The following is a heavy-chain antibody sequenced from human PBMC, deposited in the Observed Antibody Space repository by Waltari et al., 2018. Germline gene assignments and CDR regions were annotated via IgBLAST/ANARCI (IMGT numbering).Heavy chain of an antibody. J-gene: IGHJ4*02. CDR2: IYPSGGT. D-gene: IGHD6-13*01. CDR1: GYSIRSGYY. CDR3: ARRKIAAAGTVDY. V-gene: IGHV4-38-2*01. Sequence: QVQLQESGPGLVKPSETLSLPCAVSGYSIRSGYYWGWIRQPSGKGLEWIWRIYPSGGTDNNPSLKSRVTISVDTSKNQFSLKRSSVTAADTAVYYCARRKIAAAGTVDYWGQGTLVTVSS.